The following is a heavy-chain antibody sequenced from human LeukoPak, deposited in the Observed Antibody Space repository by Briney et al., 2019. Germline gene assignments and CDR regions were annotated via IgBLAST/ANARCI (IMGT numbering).Heavy chain of an antibody. CDR2: ISGSGGST. CDR3: AKDPARYFDWLLQAEYFQH. D-gene: IGHD3-9*01. CDR1: GFTFSSYA. Sequence: TGGSLRLSCAASGFTFSSYAMSWVRQAPGKGLEWVSAISGSGGSTYYADSVKGRFTISRDNSKNTLYLKMNSLRAEDTAVYYCAKDPARYFDWLLQAEYFQHWGQGTLVTVSS. V-gene: IGHV3-23*01. J-gene: IGHJ1*01.